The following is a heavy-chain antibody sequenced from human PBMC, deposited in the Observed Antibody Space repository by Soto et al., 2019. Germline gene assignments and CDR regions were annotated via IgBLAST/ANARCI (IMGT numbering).Heavy chain of an antibody. CDR1: GFSLTSAGEG. D-gene: IGHD1-26*01. J-gene: IGHJ4*02. CDR2: IYWDGDK. V-gene: IGHV2-5*02. CDR3: VHLPAQGLLGFDS. Sequence: ITLKESGPTLVKPTETLTVTCTFSGFSLTSAGEGVGWIRQPQGKALEWLALIYWDGDKRFRPSLRSRLDVTKDASKNQVVLLMTHLDPADTATYFWVHLPAQGLLGFDSWGQGVLVTVSS.